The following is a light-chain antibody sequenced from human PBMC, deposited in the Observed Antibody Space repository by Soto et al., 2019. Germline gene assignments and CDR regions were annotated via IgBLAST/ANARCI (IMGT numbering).Light chain of an antibody. V-gene: IGLV2-14*01. J-gene: IGLJ1*01. CDR1: SSDVGGYNY. CDR3: SSYTTSITRYV. Sequence: QSVLTQPASVSGSPGQSITISCTGTSSDVGGYNYVSWYQQHPGKAPKLMIYEVSNRPSGVSNRFSGSKSGNTASLTISGLQVEDEADYYCSSYTTSITRYVFGTGTKVTVL. CDR2: EVS.